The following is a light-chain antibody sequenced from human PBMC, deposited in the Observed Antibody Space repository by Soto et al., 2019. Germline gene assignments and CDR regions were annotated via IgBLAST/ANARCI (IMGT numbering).Light chain of an antibody. CDR1: QDIRSD. V-gene: IGKV1-6*01. J-gene: IGKJ5*01. CDR2: ATS. CDR3: QQANSFPIT. Sequence: IKISQFPASLSASMDDSVTIVCRASQDIRSDLGWYQQRPGKAPNLLIYATSNLQNGVPSRFSGSESGTDFTLTISNLQPEDCAIYFCQQANSFPITFGQGTRLEIK.